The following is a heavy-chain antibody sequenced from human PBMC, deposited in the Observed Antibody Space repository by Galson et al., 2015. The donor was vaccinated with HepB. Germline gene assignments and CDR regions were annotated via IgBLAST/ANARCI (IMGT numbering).Heavy chain of an antibody. D-gene: IGHD1-26*01. V-gene: IGHV3-48*01. Sequence: SLRLSCAASGFTFSNYSMNWVRQAPGKGLEWVSYISSSSSIIFYADSVKGRFTISRDNAKNSLFLQMNSLRAEDTAVYYCARERVGVTFVFDYWGQGTLGTVS. CDR1: GFTFSNYS. J-gene: IGHJ4*02. CDR2: ISSSSSII. CDR3: ARERVGVTFVFDY.